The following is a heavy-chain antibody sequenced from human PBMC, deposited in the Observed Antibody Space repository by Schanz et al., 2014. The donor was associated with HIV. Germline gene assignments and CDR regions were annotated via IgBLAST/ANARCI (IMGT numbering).Heavy chain of an antibody. D-gene: IGHD6-6*01. J-gene: IGHJ2*01. CDR2: VWYDGSKR. CDR1: GFIFSSYG. CDR3: AKGYTSSSVFNL. Sequence: QVQLVESGGGVVQPGRSLRLSCAASGFIFSSYGMYWVRQAPGKGLEWVAVVWYDGSKRYYADSVKGRFTISRDNFKNTLDLQMDSLRPDDTAVYYCAKGYTSSSVFNLWGRGTLVTVSS. V-gene: IGHV3-33*06.